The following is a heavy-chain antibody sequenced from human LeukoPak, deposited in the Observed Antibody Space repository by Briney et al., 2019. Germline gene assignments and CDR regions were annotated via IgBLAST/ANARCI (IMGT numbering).Heavy chain of an antibody. Sequence: SETLSLTCAVSGYSISSGYYWDWIRQPPGKGLEWIGSIYHSGCPYYNPSLKSRVTMSVDTSKNLFSLELTSVTAADTAVYYCARTQSSGIVGATTQFDYWGQGTLVTVSS. CDR3: ARTQSSGIVGATTQFDY. J-gene: IGHJ4*02. V-gene: IGHV4-38-2*01. CDR2: IYHSGCP. CDR1: GYSISSGYY. D-gene: IGHD1-26*01.